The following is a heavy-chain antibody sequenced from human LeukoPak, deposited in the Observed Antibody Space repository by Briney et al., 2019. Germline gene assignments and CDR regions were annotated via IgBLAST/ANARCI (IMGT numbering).Heavy chain of an antibody. V-gene: IGHV3-53*01. Sequence: GGSLRLSCAVSGFTVSSNYMSWVRQAPGKGLEWVSVIYSGGDTYYADSVKGRFTISRDNSKNTLYLQMNSLRAEDTAVYYCARDRPSSGRSFDIWGQGTMVTVSS. CDR1: GFTVSSNY. J-gene: IGHJ3*02. D-gene: IGHD1-26*01. CDR3: ARDRPSSGRSFDI. CDR2: IYSGGDT.